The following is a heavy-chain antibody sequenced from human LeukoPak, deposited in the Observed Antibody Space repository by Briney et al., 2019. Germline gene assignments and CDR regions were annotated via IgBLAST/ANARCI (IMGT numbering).Heavy chain of an antibody. D-gene: IGHD6-19*01. CDR3: AKKEQWLVQGWFDP. Sequence: PGRTLRLSCAASGFTFSSYGMHWVRQAPGKGLEWVAVISYDGSNKYYADSVKGRFTISRDNSKNTLYLQMNSLRAEDTAVYYCAKKEQWLVQGWFDPWGQGTLVTVSS. CDR1: GFTFSSYG. V-gene: IGHV3-30*18. J-gene: IGHJ5*02. CDR2: ISYDGSNK.